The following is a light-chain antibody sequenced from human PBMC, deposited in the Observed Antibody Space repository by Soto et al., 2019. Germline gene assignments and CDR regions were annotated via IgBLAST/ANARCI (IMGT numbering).Light chain of an antibody. CDR3: QQYGSFPYT. CDR1: QSVSSSY. Sequence: EIVLTQSPGTLSLSPGERATLSCRASQSVSSSYLAWYQQKPGQAPRLLIYGASSRATGIPDRFNGSESGTDFTLTISRLEPEDLALYYCQQYGSFPYTFGQGTKLEIK. V-gene: IGKV3-20*01. CDR2: GAS. J-gene: IGKJ2*01.